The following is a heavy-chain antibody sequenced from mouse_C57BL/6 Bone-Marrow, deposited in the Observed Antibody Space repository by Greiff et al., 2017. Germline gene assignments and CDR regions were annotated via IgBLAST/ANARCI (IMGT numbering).Heavy chain of an antibody. J-gene: IGHJ4*01. CDR1: GYTFTDYY. CDR3: AREGGDYALAMDY. V-gene: IGHV1-26*01. D-gene: IGHD2-4*01. CDR2: INPNNGGT. Sequence: EVQLQQSGPELVKPGASVKISCKASGYTFTDYYMNWVKQSHGKSLEWIGDINPNNGGTSYNQKFKGKATLTVDKSCSTAYMELRSLTSEDSAVYYCAREGGDYALAMDYWGQGTSVTVSS.